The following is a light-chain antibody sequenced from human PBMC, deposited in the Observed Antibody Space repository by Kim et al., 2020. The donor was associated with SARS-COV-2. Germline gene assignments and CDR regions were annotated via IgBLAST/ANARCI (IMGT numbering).Light chain of an antibody. CDR1: SLRSYY. J-gene: IGLJ2*01. V-gene: IGLV3-19*01. CDR3: NSRDSSGNHLDVV. CDR2: GKN. Sequence: SSELTQDPAVPVALGQTVRITCQGDSLRSYYASWYQQKPGQAPVLVIYGKNNRPSGIPDRFSGSSSGNTASLTITGAQAEDEADYYCNSRDSSGNHLDVV.